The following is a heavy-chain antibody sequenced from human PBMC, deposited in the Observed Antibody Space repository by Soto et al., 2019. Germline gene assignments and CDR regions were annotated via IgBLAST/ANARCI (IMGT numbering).Heavy chain of an antibody. CDR2: TYHKSKRYN. J-gene: IGHJ4*02. Sequence: SQTLSLTCAISGESLSINSVGCNSIRQSPSRGLEWLGRTYHKSKRYNDYAVSVKSRITINPDTSKNQFSLQLNSVTPEYTAVYYCARDTSAKGSYFDYWGQGTLVTVSS. CDR1: GESLSINSVG. V-gene: IGHV6-1*01. CDR3: ARDTSAKGSYFDY. D-gene: IGHD1-26*01.